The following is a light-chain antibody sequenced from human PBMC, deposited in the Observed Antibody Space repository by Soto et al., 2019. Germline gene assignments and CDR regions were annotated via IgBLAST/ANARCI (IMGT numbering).Light chain of an antibody. CDR1: QNVFSN. CDR2: GAS. CDR3: QQRSNWPPLT. J-gene: IGKJ4*01. V-gene: IGKV3-15*01. Sequence: EIVMTQSPATLSVSPGERATLSCRASQNVFSNVAWYQQRPGQPPRLLISGASTRATGVSARFSASGSGTDFTLTITSLQSEDFAVYYCQQRSNWPPLTFGGGTKVDIK.